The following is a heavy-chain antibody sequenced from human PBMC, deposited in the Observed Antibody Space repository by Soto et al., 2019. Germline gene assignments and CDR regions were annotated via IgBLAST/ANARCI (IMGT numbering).Heavy chain of an antibody. CDR3: AKGSFWDSSAMVDY. V-gene: IGHV3-43*02. Sequence: GGSLRLSCAASGFTFDDYAMHWVHQAPGKGLEWVSLISGDGGSTYYADSVKGRFTISRDNSKNSLYLQMNSLRTEDTALYYCAKGSFWDSSAMVDYWGQGTLVTVSS. J-gene: IGHJ4*02. CDR1: GFTFDDYA. CDR2: ISGDGGST. D-gene: IGHD5-18*01.